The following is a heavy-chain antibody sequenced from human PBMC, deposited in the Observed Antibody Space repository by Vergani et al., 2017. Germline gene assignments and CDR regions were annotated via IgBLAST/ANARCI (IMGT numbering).Heavy chain of an antibody. D-gene: IGHD6-19*01. Sequence: QLQLQESGPGLVKPSETLSLTCTVSGGPISSSSYYWGWIRQPPGKGLEWIGSIYYSGSTYYNPSLKRRVTISVDTAKNQFSLKLSSVTAADTAVYYCARKIAVAGTGPWFDPWGQGTLVTVSS. CDR3: ARKIAVAGTGPWFDP. CDR1: GGPISSSSYY. V-gene: IGHV4-39*07. CDR2: IYYSGST. J-gene: IGHJ5*02.